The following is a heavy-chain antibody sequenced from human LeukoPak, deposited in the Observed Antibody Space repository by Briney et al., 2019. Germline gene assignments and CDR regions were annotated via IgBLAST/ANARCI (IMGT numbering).Heavy chain of an antibody. CDR2: ISYDGSNK. CDR3: ARDWAHSSGWADFDY. J-gene: IGHJ4*02. D-gene: IGHD6-19*01. V-gene: IGHV3-30*03. CDR1: GFTFSSYG. Sequence: PGGSLRLSCAAPGFTFSSYGMHWVRQAPGKGLEWVAVISYDGSNKYYADSVKGRFTISRDNSKNTLYLQMNSLRAEDTAVYYCARDWAHSSGWADFDYWGQGTLVTVSS.